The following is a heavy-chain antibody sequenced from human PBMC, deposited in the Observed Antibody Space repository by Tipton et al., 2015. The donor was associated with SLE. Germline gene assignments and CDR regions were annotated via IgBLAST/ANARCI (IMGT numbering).Heavy chain of an antibody. V-gene: IGHV3-53*04. CDR3: ARGVAVAGEAFDY. CDR1: GFTFSSYS. J-gene: IGHJ4*02. CDR2: IYSGGST. Sequence: SLRLSCAASGFTFSSYSMNWVRQAPGKGLEWVSVIYSGGSTYYADSVKGRFTISRHNSKNTLYLQMNSLRAEDTAVYYCARGVAVAGEAFDYWGQGTLVTVSS. D-gene: IGHD6-19*01.